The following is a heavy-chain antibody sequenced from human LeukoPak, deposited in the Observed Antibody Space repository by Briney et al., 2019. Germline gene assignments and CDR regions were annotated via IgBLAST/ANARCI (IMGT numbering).Heavy chain of an antibody. V-gene: IGHV4-39*07. D-gene: IGHD3-22*01. CDR2: IYCSGST. CDR1: GASIISDTYY. CDR3: ARNFYASSGYYLDDFYFDF. Sequence: PSETLSLTCTVSGASIISDTYYWGWIRQPPGKGLEWIGSIYCSGSTYYSPSLKSRVTMTVDTSTNQFSLKLISVTAADTALYYCARNFYASSGYYLDDFYFDFWGQGTLVTISS. J-gene: IGHJ4*02.